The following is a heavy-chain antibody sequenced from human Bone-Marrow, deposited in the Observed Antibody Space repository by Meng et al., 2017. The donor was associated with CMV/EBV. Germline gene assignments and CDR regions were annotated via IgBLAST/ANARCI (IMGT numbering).Heavy chain of an antibody. V-gene: IGHV3-69-1*02. CDR3: ARDWDEDIVVVVAASWGSSGDPSDY. CDR1: GFTFSDYY. D-gene: IGHD2-15*01. Sequence: GGSLRLSCAASGFTFSDYYMNWVSQAPGKGLEWVSSISSSSTIYCADSVKGRFTISRDNAKNSLYLQMNSLRAEDTAVYYCARDWDEDIVVVVAASWGSSGDPSDYWGQGTLVTVSS. CDR2: ISSSSTI. J-gene: IGHJ4*02.